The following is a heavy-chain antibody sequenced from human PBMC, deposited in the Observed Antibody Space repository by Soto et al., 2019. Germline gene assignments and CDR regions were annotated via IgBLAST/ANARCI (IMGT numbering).Heavy chain of an antibody. CDR1: GFTFSISA. CDR3: AKVVYPYYYYYYGMDV. Sequence: GGSLRLSCAASGFTFSISAMSWVRPAPGKGLEWVSAISGSGGSTYCADSVKGRFTISRDTSKNTLYLQTNSLRAEDTAVYYCAKVVYPYYYYYYGMDVWGQGTTVTVSS. V-gene: IGHV3-23*01. D-gene: IGHD6-6*01. J-gene: IGHJ6*02. CDR2: ISGSGGST.